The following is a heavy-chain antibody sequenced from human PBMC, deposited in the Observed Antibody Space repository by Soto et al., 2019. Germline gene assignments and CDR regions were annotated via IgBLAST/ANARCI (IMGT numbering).Heavy chain of an antibody. V-gene: IGHV4-31*02. J-gene: IGHJ4*02. CDR2: IYSTEST. CDR3: ARSDSSGKTRYYFDH. D-gene: IGHD3-22*01. Sequence: WTWIRQHPGKGLEWIGYIYSTESTNYNPSLKSRLTISVDMSASQFSLKLSSVTVADTAVYYYARSDSSGKTRYYFDHWGQGTLVTVSS.